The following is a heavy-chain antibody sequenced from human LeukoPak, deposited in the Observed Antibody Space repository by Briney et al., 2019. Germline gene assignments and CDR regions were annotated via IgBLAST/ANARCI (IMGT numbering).Heavy chain of an antibody. Sequence: PGGSLRLSCAASGFTFSSYGMHWVRQAPGKGLEWVAVIWYDGSNKYYADSVKGRFTISRDNSKNTLYLQMNSLTAEDTAVYYCARDKIVVVPAAIPYYYYGMDVWGQGTTVTVSS. CDR3: ARDKIVVVPAAIPYYYYGMDV. D-gene: IGHD2-2*02. CDR1: GFTFSSYG. CDR2: IWYDGSNK. J-gene: IGHJ6*02. V-gene: IGHV3-33*01.